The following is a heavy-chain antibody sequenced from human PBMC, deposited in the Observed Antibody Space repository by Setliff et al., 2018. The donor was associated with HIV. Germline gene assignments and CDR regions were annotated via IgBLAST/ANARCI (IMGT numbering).Heavy chain of an antibody. CDR1: GGSITTSTFY. CDR2: IYYSGST. D-gene: IGHD5-12*01. J-gene: IGHJ6*03. Sequence: KPSETLSLTCTVSGGSITTSTFYWGWIRQPPGKGLEWTGTIYYSGSTKYNPSLKSRVTISVDTSKNQFSLKLSSVTAADTAVYYCARGATLLPGYSDRWEYFYMDVWGKGTMVTVSS. V-gene: IGHV4-39*07. CDR3: ARGATLLPGYSDRWEYFYMDV.